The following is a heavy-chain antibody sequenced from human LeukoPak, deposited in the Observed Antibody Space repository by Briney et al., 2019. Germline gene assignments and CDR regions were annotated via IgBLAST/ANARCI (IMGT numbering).Heavy chain of an antibody. D-gene: IGHD2-2*01. CDR2: IIPIFGTA. V-gene: IGHV1-69*13. CDR3: ARGDVVVPAAPPVGGRIRPYYYGMDV. J-gene: IGHJ6*02. Sequence: SVKVSCKASGGTFSSYAISWVRQAPGQGFEWMGGIIPIFGTANYAQKFQGRVTITADESTSTAYMELSSLRSEDTAVYYCARGDVVVPAAPPVGGRIRPYYYGMDVWGQGTTVTVSS. CDR1: GGTFSSYA.